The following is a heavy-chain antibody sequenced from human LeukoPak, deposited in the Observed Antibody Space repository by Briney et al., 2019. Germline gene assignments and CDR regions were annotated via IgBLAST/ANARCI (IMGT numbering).Heavy chain of an antibody. J-gene: IGHJ4*02. V-gene: IGHV4-31*03. CDR1: GGSISSGGYY. D-gene: IGHD5-18*01. Sequence: PSETLSLTCTVSGGSISSGGYYWSWIRQHPGKGLEWIGYIYYSGSTYYNPSLKSRVTISVDTSKNQFSLKLSSVTAADTAVYYCARDGGGYSYGGFDYWGQGTLVTVSS. CDR3: ARDGGGYSYGGFDY. CDR2: IYYSGST.